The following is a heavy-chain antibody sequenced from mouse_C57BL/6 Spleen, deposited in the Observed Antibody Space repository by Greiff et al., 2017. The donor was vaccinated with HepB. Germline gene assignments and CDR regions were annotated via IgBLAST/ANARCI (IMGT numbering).Heavy chain of an antibody. CDR1: GYTFTSYW. CDR3: ARSYMYGFAGSVDY. J-gene: IGHJ2*01. CDR2: IYPGSGST. V-gene: IGHV1-55*01. D-gene: IGHD2-14*01. Sequence: QVQLQQPGAELVKPGASVKMSCKASGYTFTSYWITWVKQRPGQGLEWIGDIYPGSGSTNYNEKFKSKATQTVDTSSSTAYMQLSSLTSEDSAVYYCARSYMYGFAGSVDYSGQGTTLTDSS.